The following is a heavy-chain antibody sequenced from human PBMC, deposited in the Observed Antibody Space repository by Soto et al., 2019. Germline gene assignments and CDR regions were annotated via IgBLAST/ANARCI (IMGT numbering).Heavy chain of an antibody. CDR1: GGTFRTYA. CDR3: AKAAVAGTRAAYNYCGMDV. V-gene: IGHV1-69*12. J-gene: IGHJ6*02. CDR2: IIPIFGTV. Sequence: QVQLLQSGAEVKKPGSSVRVSCEASGGTFRTYAISWVRQAPGQGLEWMGEIIPIFGTVNYAQKFQGRVTTTADGSTTTVYMDLRSQTKEAMAVYCCAKAAVAGTRAAYNYCGMDVCGQGSTVTVCS. D-gene: IGHD6-19*01.